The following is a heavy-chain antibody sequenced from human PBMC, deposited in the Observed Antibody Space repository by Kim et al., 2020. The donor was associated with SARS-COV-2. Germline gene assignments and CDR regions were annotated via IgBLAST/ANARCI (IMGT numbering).Heavy chain of an antibody. Sequence: KGRFTISIEKSKNTLYLQMNSLRAEDTAVYYCAKDLVVGFIAGAYNWFDPWGQGTLVTVSS. D-gene: IGHD6-13*01. V-gene: IGHV3-23*01. CDR3: AKDLVVGFIAGAYNWFDP. J-gene: IGHJ5*02.